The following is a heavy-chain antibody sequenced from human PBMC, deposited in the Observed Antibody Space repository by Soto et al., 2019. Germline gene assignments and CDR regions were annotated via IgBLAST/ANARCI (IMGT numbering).Heavy chain of an antibody. D-gene: IGHD3-16*02. CDR3: ARARNYDYIWGSYLTIAFDY. Sequence: ASVKVSCKASGYTFTSYAMHWVRQAPGQRLEWMGWINAGNGNTKYSQKFQGRVTITRDTSASTAYMELSSLRSEDTAVYYCARARNYDYIWGSYLTIAFDYWGQGTLVTVSS. CDR1: GYTFTSYA. V-gene: IGHV1-3*01. J-gene: IGHJ4*02. CDR2: INAGNGNT.